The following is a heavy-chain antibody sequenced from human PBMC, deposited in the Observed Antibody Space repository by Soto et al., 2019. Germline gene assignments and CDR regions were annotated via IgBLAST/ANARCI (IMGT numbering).Heavy chain of an antibody. J-gene: IGHJ6*02. CDR3: ARGIEYSSLYGMDV. Sequence: QVQLQESGPGLVKPSGTLSLTCAVSGGSISSSNWWSWVRQPPGKGLEWVREIYHSGSTTYNPSLKSRVTISVAKSKNQVSLKLSSVTAADTAVYYCARGIEYSSLYGMDVWGQGTTVTVSS. CDR2: IYHSGST. CDR1: GGSISSSNW. D-gene: IGHD6-6*01. V-gene: IGHV4-4*02.